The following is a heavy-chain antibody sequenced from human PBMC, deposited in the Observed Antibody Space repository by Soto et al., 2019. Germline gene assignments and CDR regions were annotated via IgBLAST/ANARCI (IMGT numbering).Heavy chain of an antibody. D-gene: IGHD6-19*01. V-gene: IGHV3-48*01. Sequence: GGSLRLSCAASGFTFSRYSMNWVRQAPGKGLEWVSYISSSSSTIYYADSVKGRFTISRDKAKNSLYLQMNSLRAEDTAVYYCASISIAVAASWGQGTLVTVSS. CDR3: ASISIAVAAS. CDR2: ISSSSSTI. J-gene: IGHJ4*02. CDR1: GFTFSRYS.